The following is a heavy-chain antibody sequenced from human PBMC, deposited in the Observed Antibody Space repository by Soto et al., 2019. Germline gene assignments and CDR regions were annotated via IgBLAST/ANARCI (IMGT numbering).Heavy chain of an antibody. V-gene: IGHV3-74*01. CDR1: GLTFSSYW. CDR2: INSDGSST. J-gene: IGHJ6*02. CDR3: TTDLPSGSYRTPSYYYYYGMDV. D-gene: IGHD1-26*01. Sequence: LSLSCAASGLTFSSYWMHWVRQAPGKGLVWVSRINSDGSSTSYADSVKGRFTISRDNAKNTLYLQMNSLRAEDTAVYYCTTDLPSGSYRTPSYYYYYGMDVWGQGTTVTVSS.